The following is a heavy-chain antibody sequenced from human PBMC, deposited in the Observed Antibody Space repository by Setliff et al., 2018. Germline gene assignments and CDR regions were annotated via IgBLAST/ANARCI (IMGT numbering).Heavy chain of an antibody. CDR1: GYTFAGYY. V-gene: IGHV1-2*02. CDR3: ARSYDSGFYHQRDAYDI. CDR2: INPNSGGA. J-gene: IGHJ3*02. Sequence: VASVKVSCKASGYTFAGYYMHWVRQAPGQGLEWMGWINPNSGGANYAQKFQGRVTMTRDTSISTGYMELRSLRSDDTAVYYCARSYDSGFYHQRDAYDIWGQGTMVTVSS. D-gene: IGHD3-22*01.